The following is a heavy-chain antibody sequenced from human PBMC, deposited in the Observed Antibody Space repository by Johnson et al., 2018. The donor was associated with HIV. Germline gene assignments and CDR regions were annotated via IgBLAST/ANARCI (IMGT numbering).Heavy chain of an antibody. CDR3: ARDWEGYAFDI. D-gene: IGHD1-26*01. CDR1: GFTFSSYG. V-gene: IGHV3-30*19. Sequence: VQLVESGGGVVQPGRSLRLSCAASGFTFSSYGMHWVRQAPGKGLEWVAVISYDGSNKYYADSVKGRFTISRDNSKNTLDLQMNRLRAQDTAVYYCARDWEGYAFDIWGQGTMVTVSS. CDR2: ISYDGSNK. J-gene: IGHJ3*02.